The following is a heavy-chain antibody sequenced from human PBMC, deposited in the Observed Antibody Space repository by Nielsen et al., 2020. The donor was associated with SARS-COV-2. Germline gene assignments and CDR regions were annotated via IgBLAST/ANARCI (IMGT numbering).Heavy chain of an antibody. CDR1: LGSLSDSFSGYY. Sequence: SETLSLTCAVYLGSLSDSFSGYYWSWVRQTPGKGLEWIGEISHSGATNYNPSLKSRVTISVDTSKNQFSLKLSSVTAADTAVYYCAREGGYSSRLGYFDYWGQGTLVTVSS. CDR2: ISHSGAT. D-gene: IGHD5-18*01. CDR3: AREGGYSSRLGYFDY. J-gene: IGHJ4*02. V-gene: IGHV4-34*01.